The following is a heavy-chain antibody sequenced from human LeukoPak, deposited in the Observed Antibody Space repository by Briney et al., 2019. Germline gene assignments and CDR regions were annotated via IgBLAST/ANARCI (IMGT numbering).Heavy chain of an antibody. D-gene: IGHD3-22*01. V-gene: IGHV1-18*01. CDR2: ISVYNGNT. CDR1: GYTFTSYG. J-gene: IGHJ3*02. CDR3: ATDSNAYNAFDI. Sequence: ASVKVSCKASGYTFTSYGITWVRQAPGQGLEWMGWISVYNGNTDYAQNLQGRVTMTTDTSTSTAYMELRSLRSDDTAVYYCATDSNAYNAFDIWGQGTKVTVSS.